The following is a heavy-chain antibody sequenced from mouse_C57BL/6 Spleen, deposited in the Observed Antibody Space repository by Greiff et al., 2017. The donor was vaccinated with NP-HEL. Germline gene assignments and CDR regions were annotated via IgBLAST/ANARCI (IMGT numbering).Heavy chain of an antibody. J-gene: IGHJ4*01. CDR1: GYTFTSYW. Sequence: VQLQQPGAELVKPGASVKLSCKASGYTFTSYWMHWVKQRPGQGLEWIGMIHPNSGSTNYNEKFKSKATLTVDKSSSTAYMQLSSLTSEDSAVYYCARSLLRGVYAMDYWGQGTSVTVSS. V-gene: IGHV1-64*01. CDR3: ARSLLRGVYAMDY. D-gene: IGHD1-2*01. CDR2: IHPNSGST.